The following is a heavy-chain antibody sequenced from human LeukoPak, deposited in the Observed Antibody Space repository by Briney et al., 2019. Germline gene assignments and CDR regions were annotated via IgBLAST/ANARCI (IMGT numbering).Heavy chain of an antibody. CDR1: GDSVSSNSAA. Sequence: SQTLSLTCAISGDSVSSNSAAWNWIRQSPSRGLEYLGRTYYRSKWYNDYPVSAKSRITINPDTSKNQFSLQLSSVTAADTAVYYCARHYGFIDYWGQGTLVTVSS. J-gene: IGHJ4*02. CDR3: ARHYGFIDY. D-gene: IGHD3-16*01. V-gene: IGHV6-1*01. CDR2: TYYRSKWYN.